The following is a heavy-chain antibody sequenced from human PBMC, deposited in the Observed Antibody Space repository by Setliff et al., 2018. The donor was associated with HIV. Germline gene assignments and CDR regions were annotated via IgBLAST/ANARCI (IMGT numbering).Heavy chain of an antibody. CDR2: INSDGSSI. J-gene: IGHJ6*02. CDR3: ARDCRVGWVFTYGMDV. V-gene: IGHV3-74*01. Sequence: GGSLRLSCAASGFIFSNYWMHWVRQAPGKGLVWVSRINSDGSSISYADSVKGRFPISRDNAKNTLYLQLNSLRPEDTAVYYCARDCRVGWVFTYGMDVWGQGTTVTVSS. D-gene: IGHD6-13*01. CDR1: GFIFSNYW.